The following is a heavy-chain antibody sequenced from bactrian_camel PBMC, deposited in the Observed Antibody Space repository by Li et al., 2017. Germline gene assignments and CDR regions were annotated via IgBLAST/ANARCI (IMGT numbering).Heavy chain of an antibody. J-gene: IGHJ4*01. CDR1: GYTAVINY. CDR3: AAQLVCYSTFRLDRYNY. Sequence: DVQLVESGGGSVQAGGSLRLSCAASGYTAVINYMAWFRRAPGKEREGVATISTSGRTTYYADSVKGRFTISRDNAKNTVYLQMNNLKPEDTAMYYCAAQLVCYSTFRLDRYNYWGQGTQVTVS. V-gene: IGHV3S40*01. CDR2: ISTSGRTT. D-gene: IGHD3*01.